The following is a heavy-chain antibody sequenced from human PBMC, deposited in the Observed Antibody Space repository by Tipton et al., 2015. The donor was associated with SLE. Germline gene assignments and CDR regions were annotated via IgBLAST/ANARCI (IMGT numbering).Heavy chain of an antibody. CDR1: GDSISGSY. Sequence: TLSLTCSVTGDSISGSYWNWIRQSPGKGLEWIGYVYDTERPIYNPSLQSRVTISSDMSKSQFSLRLTPVTAADTAVYYCTGVGSGPGTDYWGQGTLVTVSS. CDR3: TGVGSGPGTDY. CDR2: VYDTERP. V-gene: IGHV4-59*01. J-gene: IGHJ4*02. D-gene: IGHD6-13*01.